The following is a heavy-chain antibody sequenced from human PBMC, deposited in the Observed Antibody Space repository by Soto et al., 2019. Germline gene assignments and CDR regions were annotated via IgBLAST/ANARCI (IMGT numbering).Heavy chain of an antibody. Sequence: QVQLQESGPGLVKPSQTLSLTCTVSGGSISSGDYHWSWIRQPPGKGLEWIGYISYSGSTYYNPSLQSRVTVSEDTSKHKFSLKLSSVTAANTAVYYCARLRVAYSYAFDYWGQRTLVTVSS. J-gene: IGHJ4*02. CDR2: ISYSGST. CDR1: GGSISSGDYH. D-gene: IGHD5-18*01. CDR3: ARLRVAYSYAFDY. V-gene: IGHV4-30-4*01.